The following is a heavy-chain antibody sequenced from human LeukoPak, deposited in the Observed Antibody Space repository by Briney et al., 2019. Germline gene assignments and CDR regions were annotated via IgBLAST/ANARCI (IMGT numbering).Heavy chain of an antibody. CDR3: AQTSQDNIAAAAPFDY. D-gene: IGHD6-13*01. J-gene: IGHJ4*02. CDR1: GLSRGTSGVG. V-gene: IGHV2-5*01. CDR2: IYWNDDT. Sequence: SGPTLGKPTQTLTLTCTFSGLSRGTSGVGVGWIRQPPGKALEWLALIYWNDDTRYSPSLQSRLTITTDTSKNQVVITMTNMNPDDTATYYCAQTSQDNIAAAAPFDYWGQGTLVTVSS.